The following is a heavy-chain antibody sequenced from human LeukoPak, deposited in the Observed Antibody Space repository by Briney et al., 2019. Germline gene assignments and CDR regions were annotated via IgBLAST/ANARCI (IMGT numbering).Heavy chain of an antibody. D-gene: IGHD5-12*01. CDR1: GGTLSSYA. J-gene: IGHJ4*02. Sequence: SVKVSCKASGGTLSSYAISWVRQAPGQGLEWMGGIIPIFGTANYAQKFQGRVTITADESTSTAYMELSSLRSEDTAVYYCAGDGATSPYYFDYWGQGTLVTVSS. V-gene: IGHV1-69*13. CDR2: IIPIFGTA. CDR3: AGDGATSPYYFDY.